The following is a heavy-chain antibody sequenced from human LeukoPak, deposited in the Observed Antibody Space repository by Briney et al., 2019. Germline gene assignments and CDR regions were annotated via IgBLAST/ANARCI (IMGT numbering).Heavy chain of an antibody. Sequence: GGSLRLSCAASGFTFSTYWMKWVRQAPGKGLEWVASIKEDGSDKYYVNSVKGRFSISRDNAKNSLYLQMNSLRTEDTAVYYCAKGGHFNFDYWGQGTLVTVSS. CDR1: GFTFSTYW. J-gene: IGHJ4*02. D-gene: IGHD5-12*01. CDR2: IKEDGSDK. CDR3: AKGGHFNFDY. V-gene: IGHV3-7*01.